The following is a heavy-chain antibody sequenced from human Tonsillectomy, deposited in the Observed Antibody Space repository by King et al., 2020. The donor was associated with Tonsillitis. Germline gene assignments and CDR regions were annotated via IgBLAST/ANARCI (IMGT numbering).Heavy chain of an antibody. J-gene: IGHJ3*02. Sequence: VQLVESGGGLVQPGGSLRLSCAASGFTFSSYAMSWVRQAPGKGLEWVSAISGSGGSTYYADSVKGRFTISRDNSKNTLYLQMNSLRAEDTAVYYCAKNPLGSSAWLPPRAFDIWGQGTMVTVSS. CDR1: GFTFSSYA. CDR3: AKNPLGSSAWLPPRAFDI. CDR2: ISGSGGST. D-gene: IGHD6-19*01. V-gene: IGHV3-23*04.